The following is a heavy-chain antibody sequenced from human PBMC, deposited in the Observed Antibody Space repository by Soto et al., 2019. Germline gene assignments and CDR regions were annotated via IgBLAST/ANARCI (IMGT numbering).Heavy chain of an antibody. CDR2: IYHSGST. CDR3: ARHTILGVVPTLPHSYYYVMDV. D-gene: IGHD3-3*01. CDR1: GGSISSSNW. J-gene: IGHJ6*02. V-gene: IGHV4-4*02. Sequence: SETLSLTCAVSGGSISSSNWWSWVRQPPGKGLEWIGEIYHSGSTNYNPSLKSRVTISVDKSKNQFSLKLSSVTAADTAMYYCARHTILGVVPTLPHSYYYVMDVWGQGTTVTVSS.